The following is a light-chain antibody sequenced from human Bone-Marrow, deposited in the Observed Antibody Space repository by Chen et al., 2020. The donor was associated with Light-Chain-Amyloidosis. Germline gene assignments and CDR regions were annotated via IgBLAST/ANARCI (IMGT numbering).Light chain of an antibody. V-gene: IGLV1-47*01. CDR2: VSD. CDR3: AAWDDSLTGPV. Sequence: QSILIQPPSASATAGQWVTMSCSGTSSNIGKNHVYWYQQFPGMAPKLLIYVSDQRSSGVPDRFSASKSGISASLAINGLRSEDEADYYCAAWDDSLTGPVFGGGTKVTVL. CDR1: SSNIGKNH. J-gene: IGLJ3*02.